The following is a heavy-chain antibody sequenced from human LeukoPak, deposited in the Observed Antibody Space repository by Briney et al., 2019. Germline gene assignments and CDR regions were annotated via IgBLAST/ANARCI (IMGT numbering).Heavy chain of an antibody. Sequence: PSETLALTCTVSGGSISSGSYYWSWIRQPPGKGPEWIGEINHSGSTNYNPSLKSRVTISVDTSKNQFSLKLSSVTAADTAVYYCARRGRMVRGVLDYWGQGTLVTVSS. D-gene: IGHD3-10*01. CDR1: GGSISSGSYY. CDR2: INHSGST. CDR3: ARRGRMVRGVLDY. J-gene: IGHJ4*02. V-gene: IGHV4-39*07.